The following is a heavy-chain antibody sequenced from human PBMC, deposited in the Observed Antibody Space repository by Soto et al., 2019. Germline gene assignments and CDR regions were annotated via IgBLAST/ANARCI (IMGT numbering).Heavy chain of an antibody. Sequence: QVQLVQSGAEVKKPGSSVQVSCKASGGGNLRDYRTTWVRQAPGQGLEWMGGIIPKLGSANYAQNFQGRVTITADESTSTVYMEIRSLRSEDTAVYCCARGGDAYNFGAVYWGQGTPVTVYS. D-gene: IGHD2-21*01. V-gene: IGHV1-69*01. CDR3: ARGGDAYNFGAVY. J-gene: IGHJ4*02. CDR2: IIPKLGSA. CDR1: GGGNLRDYR.